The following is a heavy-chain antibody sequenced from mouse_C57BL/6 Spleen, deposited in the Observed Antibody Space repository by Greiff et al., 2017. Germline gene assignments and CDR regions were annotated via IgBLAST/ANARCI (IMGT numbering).Heavy chain of an antibody. CDR2: IDPETGGT. J-gene: IGHJ3*01. Sequence: VQLQQSGAELVRPGASVTLSCKASGYTFTDYEMHWVKQTPVHGLEWIGAIDPETGGTAYNQKFKGKAILTADKSSSTAYMVLLSLTSEDSAVYYCTRRGLNWSFAYWGQGTLVTVSA. CDR3: TRRGLNWSFAY. D-gene: IGHD4-1*01. V-gene: IGHV1-15*01. CDR1: GYTFTDYE.